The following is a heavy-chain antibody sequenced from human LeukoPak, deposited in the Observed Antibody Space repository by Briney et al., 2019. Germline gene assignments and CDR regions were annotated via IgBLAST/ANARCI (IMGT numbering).Heavy chain of an antibody. CDR1: GYTFTGYY. Sequence: KPGASVKVSCKASGYTFTGYYMHWVRQAPGQGLEWMGWINPNSGGTNYAQKFQGRVTMTRDTSISTAYMELSRLRSDDTAVYYCARGRGMHYYDSSGSISHWGQGTLVTVSS. CDR3: ARGRGMHYYDSSGSISH. D-gene: IGHD3-22*01. CDR2: INPNSGGT. J-gene: IGHJ4*02. V-gene: IGHV1-2*02.